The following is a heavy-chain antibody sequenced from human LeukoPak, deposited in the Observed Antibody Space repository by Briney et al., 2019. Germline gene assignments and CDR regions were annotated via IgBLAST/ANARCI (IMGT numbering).Heavy chain of an antibody. Sequence: PSQTLSLTCTVSGGSISSGSYYWSWIRQPAGKGLEWIGRIYTSGSTNYNPSLKSRVTISVDTSKNQFSLKLSSVTAADTAVYYCARGIQLWLRGEYFDYWGQGTLVTVSS. J-gene: IGHJ4*02. V-gene: IGHV4-61*02. CDR3: ARGIQLWLRGEYFDY. D-gene: IGHD5-18*01. CDR2: IYTSGST. CDR1: GGSISSGSYY.